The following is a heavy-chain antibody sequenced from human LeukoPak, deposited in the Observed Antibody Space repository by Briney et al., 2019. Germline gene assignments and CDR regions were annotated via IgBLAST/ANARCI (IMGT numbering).Heavy chain of an antibody. CDR3: ARDLGEQWPKYYFDY. J-gene: IGHJ4*02. CDR1: GYTFTGYY. CDR2: INPNSGGT. Sequence: GASVKVSCKASGYTFTGYYMHWVRQAPGQGLEWMGWINPNSGGTNYAQKFQGMVTMTRDTSISTAYMELSRLRSDDTAVYYCARDLGEQWPKYYFDYWGQGTLVTVSS. D-gene: IGHD6-19*01. V-gene: IGHV1-2*02.